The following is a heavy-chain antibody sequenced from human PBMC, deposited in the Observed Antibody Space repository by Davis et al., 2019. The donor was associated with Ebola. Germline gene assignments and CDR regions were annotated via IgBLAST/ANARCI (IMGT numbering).Heavy chain of an antibody. CDR1: GYTFTSYG. D-gene: IGHD2-2*01. Sequence: AASVKVSCKASGYTFTSYGITWVRQAPGQGLEWMGWINPHNGNTNYAQNVQGRVTMTTDTSTSTVYMELSSLRSEDTAVYYCARGQYCSSTSCYAFYYYGMDVWGKGTTVTVSS. CDR3: ARGQYCSSTSCYAFYYYGMDV. J-gene: IGHJ6*04. CDR2: INPHNGNT. V-gene: IGHV1-18*04.